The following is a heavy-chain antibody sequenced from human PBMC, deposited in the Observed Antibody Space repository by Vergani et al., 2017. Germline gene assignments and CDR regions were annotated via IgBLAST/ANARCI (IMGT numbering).Heavy chain of an antibody. V-gene: IGHV3-20*04. D-gene: IGHD3-22*01. Sequence: EVQLVESGGGVVRPGGSLRLSCAASGFTFDDYGMSWVRQAPGKGLEWVSGINWNGGSTGYADSVKGRFTISRDNAKNSLYLQMNSLRAEDTAVYYCARDPRTYYYDSSGSHDAFDIWGQGTMVTVSS. CDR2: INWNGGST. CDR3: ARDPRTYYYDSSGSHDAFDI. CDR1: GFTFDDYG. J-gene: IGHJ3*02.